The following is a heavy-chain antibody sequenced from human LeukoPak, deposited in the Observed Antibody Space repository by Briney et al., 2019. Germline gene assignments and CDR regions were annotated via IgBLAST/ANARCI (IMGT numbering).Heavy chain of an antibody. CDR3: ARDRGNWNDMNWFDP. D-gene: IGHD1-1*01. Sequence: SVKVSCKASGGTFISYAISWVRQAPGRGREWMGSIIPIFGTANYAQKFQGRVTITTDESTSTAYMELSSLRSEDTAVYYCARDRGNWNDMNWFDPWGRGTLVTVSS. CDR1: GGTFISYA. J-gene: IGHJ5*02. CDR2: IIPIFGTA. V-gene: IGHV1-69*05.